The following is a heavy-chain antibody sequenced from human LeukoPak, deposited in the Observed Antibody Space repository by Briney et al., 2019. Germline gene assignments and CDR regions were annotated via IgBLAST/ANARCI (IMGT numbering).Heavy chain of an antibody. CDR1: GFSFSGTW. D-gene: IGHD2-21*01. CDR2: MKSDGSEI. Sequence: GGSLRLSRAGSGFSFSGTWMHWLRQVPGEGPVWVSGMKSDGSEINYADSVKGRFTISRDNDRNTLHLQMNSLRVEDTAVYYCVKDHSGSGRAFDVWGQGTKVTVSA. V-gene: IGHV3-74*01. J-gene: IGHJ3*01. CDR3: VKDHSGSGRAFDV.